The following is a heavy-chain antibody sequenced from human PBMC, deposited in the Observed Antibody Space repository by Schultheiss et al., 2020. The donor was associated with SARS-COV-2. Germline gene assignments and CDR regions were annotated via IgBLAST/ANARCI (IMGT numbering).Heavy chain of an antibody. D-gene: IGHD3-3*01. Sequence: GGSLRLSCAASGFTFSSYAMSWVRQAPGKGLEWVGRIKSKTDGGTTDYAAPVKGRFTISRDDSKNTLYLQMNSLRAEDTAVYYCAREGRVWSGYPGLTDAFDIWGQGTMVTVSS. V-gene: IGHV3-15*01. CDR3: AREGRVWSGYPGLTDAFDI. CDR2: IKSKTDGGTT. CDR1: GFTFSSYA. J-gene: IGHJ3*02.